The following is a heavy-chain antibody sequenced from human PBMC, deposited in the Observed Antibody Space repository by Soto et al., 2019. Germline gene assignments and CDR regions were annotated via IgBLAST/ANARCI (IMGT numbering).Heavy chain of an antibody. J-gene: IGHJ6*02. CDR3: ARSYCGGDCYSPPYYYYGMDV. CDR2: IIPIFGTA. Sequence: QVQPVQSGAEVKKPGSSVKVSCKASGGTFSSYAISWVRQAPGQGLEWMGGIIPIFGTANYAQKFQGRVTITADESTSTAYMELSSLRSEDTAVYYCARSYCGGDCYSPPYYYYGMDVWGQGTTVTVSS. D-gene: IGHD2-21*02. V-gene: IGHV1-69*01. CDR1: GGTFSSYA.